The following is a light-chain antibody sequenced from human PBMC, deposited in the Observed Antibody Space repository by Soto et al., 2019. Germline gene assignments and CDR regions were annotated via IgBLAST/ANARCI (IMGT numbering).Light chain of an antibody. CDR1: NIESKS. J-gene: IGLJ1*01. Sequence: YELTQPPSVSVAPGQTARITCGGNNIESKSVHWYQQRPGQAPVLVLYDDGNRPSGIPERLSGSNSGSTATLTISSVEASDEADYFCKVCDFSTHQYLFGPGIKVIV. CDR3: KVCDFSTHQYL. CDR2: DDG. V-gene: IGLV3-21*02.